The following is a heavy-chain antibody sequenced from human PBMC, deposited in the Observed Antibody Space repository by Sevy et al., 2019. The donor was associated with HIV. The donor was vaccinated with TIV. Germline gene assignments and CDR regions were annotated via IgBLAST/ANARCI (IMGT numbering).Heavy chain of an antibody. D-gene: IGHD5-18*01. CDR3: AKSWIGYSYGTFDY. V-gene: IGHV3-30*02. CDR2: IWNDGSNK. CDR1: GFIFSSYG. J-gene: IGHJ4*02. Sequence: GGSLRLSCTASGFIFSSYGMHWVRQAPGKGLEWVAFIWNDGSNKVYAHTVKGRFTISRDNSRNTVYLQTNSLRIEDTAVYYCAKSWIGYSYGTFDYWGQGTLVTVSS.